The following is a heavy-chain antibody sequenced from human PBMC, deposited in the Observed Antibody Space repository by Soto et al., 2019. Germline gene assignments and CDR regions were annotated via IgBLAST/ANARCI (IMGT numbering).Heavy chain of an antibody. CDR3: AKVTRGAIFGVVPNEYYFDY. D-gene: IGHD3-3*01. CDR2: ISGSGGST. J-gene: IGHJ4*02. CDR1: GFTFSSYA. Sequence: EVQLLESGGGLVQPGGSLRLSCAASGFTFSSYAMSWVRQAPGKGLEWVSAISGSGGSTYYADSVKGRFTISRDNSKNTLYLHMNSLRAEDTAVYYCAKVTRGAIFGVVPNEYYFDYWGQGTLVTVSS. V-gene: IGHV3-23*01.